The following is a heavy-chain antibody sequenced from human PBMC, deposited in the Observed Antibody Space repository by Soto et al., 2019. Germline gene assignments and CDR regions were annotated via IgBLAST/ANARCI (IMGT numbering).Heavy chain of an antibody. D-gene: IGHD3-3*01. CDR2: INPATGAA. J-gene: IGHJ3*02. V-gene: IGHV1-2*02. CDR1: GYPVTAYY. Sequence: QLHLVQSGAVVKKPGASVTVSCSASGYPVTAYYMHWVRQAPGRGLEWMGGINPATGAAKYTKTFQGRVTMTGDTSTSTVFMELGGLTSEDTAVFYCARGGGVGVAGSAAFDMWGQGTLVTVSS. CDR3: ARGGGVGVAGSAAFDM.